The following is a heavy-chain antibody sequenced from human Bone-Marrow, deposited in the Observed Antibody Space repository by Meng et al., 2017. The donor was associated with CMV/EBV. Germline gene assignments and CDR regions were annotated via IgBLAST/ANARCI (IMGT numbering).Heavy chain of an antibody. J-gene: IGHJ6*02. D-gene: IGHD3-3*01. CDR1: GFTFSSYE. CDR3: ASAPSGVDTIFGVVTVYYYYYGMDV. Sequence: GESLKISCAASGFTFSSYEINWVRQAPGKGLEWISYISSSGSIIYYADSVKGRFTISRDNAKNSLYLQMNSLRAEDTAVYYCASAPSGVDTIFGVVTVYYYYYGMDVWGQGTTVTVSS. V-gene: IGHV3-48*03. CDR2: ISSSGSII.